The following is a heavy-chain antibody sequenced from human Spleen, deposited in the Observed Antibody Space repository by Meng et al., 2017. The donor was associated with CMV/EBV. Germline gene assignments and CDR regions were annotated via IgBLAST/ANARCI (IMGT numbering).Heavy chain of an antibody. V-gene: IGHV4-39*01. Sequence: GSLRLSCTVSGGPIRSGGYYWAWIRQPPGKGLEWIGSIHYSGNTYYKSSLKSRLTIFVDTSKNEFSLRLTSVTAADTAVYFCARLRIPARRVQYGLDAWGQGTTVTVSS. J-gene: IGHJ6*02. CDR2: IHYSGNT. CDR1: GGPIRSGGYY. D-gene: IGHD6-6*01. CDR3: ARLRIPARRVQYGLDA.